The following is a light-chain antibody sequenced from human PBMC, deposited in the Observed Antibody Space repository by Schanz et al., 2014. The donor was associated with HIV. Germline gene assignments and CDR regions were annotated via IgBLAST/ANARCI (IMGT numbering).Light chain of an antibody. CDR1: SSNIGAGYD. V-gene: IGLV1-40*01. J-gene: IGLJ2*01. CDR2: GDN. Sequence: QSVLTQPPSASGTPGQRVTISCTGSSSNIGAGYDVHWYQHLPGTAPKLLIYGDNSRPSGVPDRFSGSKSGTSASLAITGLQAEDEADYYCQSYDSSLSVVVFGGGTKLTVL. CDR3: QSYDSSLSVVV.